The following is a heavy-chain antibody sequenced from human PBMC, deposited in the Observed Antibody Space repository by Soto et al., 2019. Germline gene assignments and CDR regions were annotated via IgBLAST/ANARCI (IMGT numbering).Heavy chain of an antibody. V-gene: IGHV1-18*01. D-gene: IGHD3-22*01. Sequence: ASVKVSCKASGYTFTSYGISWVRQAPGQGLEWMGWIRAYNGNTNYAQKLQGRVTMTTDTSTSTAYMELRSLRSDDTAVYYCARDSSGYYWFDPWGQGTLVTVSS. CDR2: IRAYNGNT. J-gene: IGHJ5*02. CDR3: ARDSSGYYWFDP. CDR1: GYTFTSYG.